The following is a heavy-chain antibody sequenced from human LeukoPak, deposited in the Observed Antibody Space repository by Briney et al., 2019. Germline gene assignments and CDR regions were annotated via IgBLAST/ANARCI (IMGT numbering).Heavy chain of an antibody. Sequence: SETLSLTCSVSGDPISSRYWNWIRQPPGKGLEWIGYGHYSGHTDYNPSLKSRVSFSVDTSKNQFSLKLNSVTAADTAVYYCARCPNWGYDFWSGYPPDYYYTDVWGKGTTVTVSS. D-gene: IGHD3-3*01. CDR1: GDPISSRY. CDR2: GHYSGHT. CDR3: ARCPNWGYDFWSGYPPDYYYTDV. V-gene: IGHV4-59*11. J-gene: IGHJ6*03.